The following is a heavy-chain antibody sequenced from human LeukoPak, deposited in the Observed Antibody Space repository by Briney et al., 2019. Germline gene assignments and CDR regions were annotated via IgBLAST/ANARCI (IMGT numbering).Heavy chain of an antibody. J-gene: IGHJ4*02. CDR3: ARNPPMGHFFDC. V-gene: IGHV3-48*03. CDR2: ISGSGTTI. CDR1: GLTYSSSE. D-gene: IGHD3-10*01. Sequence: PGGSLRLSCAASGLTYSSSEMNWVRQAPGKGLEWVSYISGSGTTIYYADSVRGRFTISRGNARNSLYLQMNSLRAEDTAIYYCARNPPMGHFFDCWGQGTLVTVSS.